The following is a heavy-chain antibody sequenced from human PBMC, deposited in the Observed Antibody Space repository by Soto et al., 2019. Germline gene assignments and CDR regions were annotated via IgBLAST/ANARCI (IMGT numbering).Heavy chain of an antibody. D-gene: IGHD6-13*01. CDR2: IYYSGST. CDR3: ARLIRSSSWSSLKMYYFDY. CDR1: GGSISSYY. Sequence: SETLSLTCTVSGGSISSYYWSWIRQPPGKGLEWIGYIYYSGSTNYNPSLKSRVTISVDTSKNQFSLKLSSVTAADTAVYYCARLIRSSSWSSLKMYYFDYWSQGTLVTVSS. V-gene: IGHV4-59*08. J-gene: IGHJ4*02.